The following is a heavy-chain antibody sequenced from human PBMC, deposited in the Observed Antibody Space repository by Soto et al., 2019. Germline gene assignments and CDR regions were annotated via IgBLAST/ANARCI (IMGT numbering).Heavy chain of an antibody. CDR1: GYTFTSYD. V-gene: IGHV1-8*01. CDR3: ARGREDIVVVPAAPGGYGMEV. CDR2: MNPNSGNP. Sequence: QVQLVQSGAEVKKPGASVKVSCKASGYTFTSYDINWVRQATGQGLEWMGWMNPNSGNPGYAQKFQGRVTMTRNTSISTAYMGLSSLRSEDTGVYYCARGREDIVVVPAAPGGYGMEVWGQGTTVTVSS. D-gene: IGHD2-2*01. J-gene: IGHJ6*02.